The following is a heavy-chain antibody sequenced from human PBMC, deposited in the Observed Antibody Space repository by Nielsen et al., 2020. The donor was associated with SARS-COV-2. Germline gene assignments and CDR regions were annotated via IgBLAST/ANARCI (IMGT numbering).Heavy chain of an antibody. J-gene: IGHJ4*02. V-gene: IGHV3-30*03. CDR3: ARETFDHTSSFFDY. D-gene: IGHD2-2*01. CDR1: GFTFSSYW. CDR2: ISYDGTE. Sequence: GESLKISCAASGFTFSSYWMHWVRQAPGKGLDWMTIISYDGTEHYADSVKGRFTISRDNSKNTIYLQMNSLKVEDTAVYFCARETFDHTSSFFDYWGQGTLVTVSS.